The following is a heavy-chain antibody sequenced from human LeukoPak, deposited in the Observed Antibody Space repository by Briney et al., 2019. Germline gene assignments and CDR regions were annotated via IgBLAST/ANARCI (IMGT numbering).Heavy chain of an antibody. D-gene: IGHD5-24*01. V-gene: IGHV3-23*01. CDR3: AKAQVSRGYRNSFDQ. CDR2: INDSGGGT. Sequence: GGSLRLSCAASGFTFSSYAMSWVRQAPGKGLEWVSAINDSGGGTYYPDSVKGRFTISRDNSKNTLYLQTNSLRAEDTAVYYCAKAQVSRGYRNSFDQWGQGTLVTVSS. CDR1: GFTFSSYA. J-gene: IGHJ4*02.